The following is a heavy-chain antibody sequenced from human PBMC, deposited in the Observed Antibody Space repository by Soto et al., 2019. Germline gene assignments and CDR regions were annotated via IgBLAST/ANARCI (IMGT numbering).Heavy chain of an antibody. D-gene: IGHD4-17*01. Sequence: QVQLVQSGAEVKKPGASVKVSCKASGYTFTSYGISWVRQAPGQGLEWVAVISYDGSNKYYADSVKGRFTISRDNSKNTLYLQMNSLRAEDTAVYYCARDYYGDYGLSFDYWGQGTLVTVSS. CDR2: ISYDGSNK. CDR3: ARDYYGDYGLSFDY. CDR1: GYTFTSYG. J-gene: IGHJ4*02. V-gene: IGHV3-30*16.